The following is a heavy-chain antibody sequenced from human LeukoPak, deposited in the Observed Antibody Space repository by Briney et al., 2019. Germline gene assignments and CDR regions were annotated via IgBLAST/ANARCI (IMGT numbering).Heavy chain of an antibody. D-gene: IGHD1-26*01. CDR3: ARDVIVGATTSFDY. CDR2: INHSGGT. CDR1: GGSFSGYY. J-gene: IGHJ4*02. Sequence: SETLSLTCAVYGGSFSGYYWSWIRQPPGKGLEWIGEINHSGGTNYNPSLKSRVTMSLDTSKNQFSLKVSSVTAADTAVYYCARDVIVGATTSFDYWGQGTLVTVSS. V-gene: IGHV4-34*01.